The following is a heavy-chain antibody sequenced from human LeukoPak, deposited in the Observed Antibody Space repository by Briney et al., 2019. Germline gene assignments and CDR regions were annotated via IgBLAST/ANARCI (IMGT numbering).Heavy chain of an antibody. CDR3: AKDRMGYCSHGRCFFDAFDV. CDR2: ISGVGGST. Sequence: QSGGSLRLSCAASGFTFSTYAMSWVRQAPGKGLEWVSVISGVGGSTYYADSVKGRFTISRDNSRNTLYLQMNSLRAEDTAVYYCAKDRMGYCSHGRCFFDAFDVWGQGTMVTVPS. D-gene: IGHD2-15*01. CDR1: GFTFSTYA. V-gene: IGHV3-23*01. J-gene: IGHJ3*01.